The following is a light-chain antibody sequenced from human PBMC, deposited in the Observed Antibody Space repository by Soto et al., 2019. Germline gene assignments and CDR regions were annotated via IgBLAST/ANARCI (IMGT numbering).Light chain of an antibody. CDR1: QSISSF. Sequence: DIQMTQSPSSLSTSVGDRVTISCRANQSISSFLNWYQQKPGKAPKLLIYAASSLQSGVPSRFSGSGSGTDFTLTISSLEPEDFAVYYCQQRSNWPGLTFGGGTKVDIK. CDR3: QQRSNWPGLT. V-gene: IGKV1-39*01. J-gene: IGKJ4*01. CDR2: AAS.